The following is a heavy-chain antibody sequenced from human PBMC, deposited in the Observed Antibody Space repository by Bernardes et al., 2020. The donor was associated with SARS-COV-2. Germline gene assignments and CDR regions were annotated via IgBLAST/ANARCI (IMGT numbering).Heavy chain of an antibody. CDR1: GASMYNYY. J-gene: IGHJ3*02. CDR2: IYYSGST. Sequence: SETLSLTCTVTGASMYNYYWSWIRQPPGKGLEWIAYIYYSGSTNYKPSLKSRVTLSVDTSKNQFSLKLSSVTAADTAVYYCARAEWDVRGVGAFAIWGQGTMVTVSS. V-gene: IGHV4-59*01. CDR3: ARAEWDVRGVGAFAI. D-gene: IGHD1-26*01.